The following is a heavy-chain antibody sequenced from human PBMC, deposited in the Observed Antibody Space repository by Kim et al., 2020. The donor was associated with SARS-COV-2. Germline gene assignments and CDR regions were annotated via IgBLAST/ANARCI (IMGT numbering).Heavy chain of an antibody. V-gene: IGHV3-23*03. CDR3: AKDRVADGVYEIDY. J-gene: IGHJ4*02. CDR2: IYGHGLTK. Sequence: GGSLRLSCAASGFATSTYSMNWVRQAPGKGLEWVSIIYGHGLTKYYADSVKGRFTISKDDSKNTVFLQMNSLRGDDTAIYYCAKDRVADGVYEIDYWGQGTLVTVSS. D-gene: IGHD2-8*01. CDR1: GFATSTYS.